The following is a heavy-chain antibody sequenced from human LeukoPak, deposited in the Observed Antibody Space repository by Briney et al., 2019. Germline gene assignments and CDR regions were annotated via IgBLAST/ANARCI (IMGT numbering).Heavy chain of an antibody. CDR3: ARVGGSGSYSYYYYYMDV. D-gene: IGHD3-10*01. CDR1: GGSISSYY. CDR2: IYTSGST. V-gene: IGHV4-4*07. Sequence: SETLSLTCTVSGGSISSYYWSWIRQPAGKGLEWIGRIYTSGSTNYNPSLKSRVTMSVDTSKNQFSLKLSSVTAADTAVYYCARVGGSGSYSYYYYYMDVWGKGTTVTISS. J-gene: IGHJ6*03.